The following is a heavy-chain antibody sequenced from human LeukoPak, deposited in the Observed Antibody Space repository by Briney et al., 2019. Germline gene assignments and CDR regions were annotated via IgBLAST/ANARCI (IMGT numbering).Heavy chain of an antibody. V-gene: IGHV3-23*01. Sequence: GSLRLSCADSGFTLSSYAISWVRQAPGKGLEWVSAISSSGDSTYYADSVKGRFTISRDISKNTLYLQMNSLRAEDTAVYYCAKDEVVPSYYYIDVWGKGTTVTVSS. CDR1: GFTLSSYA. CDR2: ISSSGDST. CDR3: AKDEVVPSYYYIDV. D-gene: IGHD2-2*01. J-gene: IGHJ6*03.